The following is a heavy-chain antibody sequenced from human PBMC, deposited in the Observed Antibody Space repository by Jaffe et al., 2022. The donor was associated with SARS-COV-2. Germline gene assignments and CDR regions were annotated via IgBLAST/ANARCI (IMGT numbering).Heavy chain of an antibody. Sequence: QVQLVESGGGVVQPGRSLRLSCAASGFSFSSYGMHWVRQAPGKGLEWVAVISYDGSNKYYADSVKGRFTISRDNSKNTLYLQMNSLRAEDTAVYYCANLPESIGQQLVPNIYYYYGMDVWGQGTTVTVSS. CDR1: GFSFSSYG. D-gene: IGHD6-13*01. J-gene: IGHJ6*02. CDR2: ISYDGSNK. CDR3: ANLPESIGQQLVPNIYYYYGMDV. V-gene: IGHV3-30*18.